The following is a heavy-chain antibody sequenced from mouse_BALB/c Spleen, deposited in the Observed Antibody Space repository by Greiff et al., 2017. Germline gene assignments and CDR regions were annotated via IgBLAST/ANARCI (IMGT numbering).Heavy chain of an antibody. V-gene: IGHV5-15*02. D-gene: IGHD1-1*01. CDR1: GFTFSDYG. CDR2: ISNLAYSI. Sequence: EVKLVESGGGLVQPGGSRKLSCAASGFTFSDYGMAWVRQAPGKGPEWVAFISNLAYSIYYADTVTGRFTISRENAKNTLYLEMSSLRSEDTAMYYCARGYYGSSAWFAYWGQGTLVTVSA. CDR3: ARGYYGSSAWFAY. J-gene: IGHJ3*01.